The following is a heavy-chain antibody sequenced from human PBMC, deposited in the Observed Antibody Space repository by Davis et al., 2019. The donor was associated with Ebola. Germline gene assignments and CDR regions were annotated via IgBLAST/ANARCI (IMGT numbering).Heavy chain of an antibody. Sequence: GSLSLSCTVSGGAISSYQWNWIRQPPGKGLERIGYVSYSGSTNYNPSLKSRVAISVDTSKNQFSLKLSSVTAADTAVYYCAREYRGTRRDNWGQGNLVTVSS. V-gene: IGHV4-59*01. CDR1: GGAISSYQ. CDR2: VSYSGST. D-gene: IGHD5-12*01. CDR3: AREYRGTRRDN. J-gene: IGHJ4*02.